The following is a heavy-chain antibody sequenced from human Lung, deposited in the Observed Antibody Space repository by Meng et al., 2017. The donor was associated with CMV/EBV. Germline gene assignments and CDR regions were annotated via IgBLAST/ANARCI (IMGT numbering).Heavy chain of an antibody. Sequence: QITLKESGPTLVKPTQTLTLTCTFSGFSLSTSGVGVGWILQPPGKALEWLALIYWDDDKRYSPSLKSRLTITKDTSKNQVVLTMTNMDPVDTATYYCAHSGYYDSSGYSEYWGQGTLVTVSS. J-gene: IGHJ4*02. CDR1: GFSLSTSGVG. CDR2: IYWDDDK. D-gene: IGHD3-22*01. CDR3: AHSGYYDSSGYSEY. V-gene: IGHV2-5*02.